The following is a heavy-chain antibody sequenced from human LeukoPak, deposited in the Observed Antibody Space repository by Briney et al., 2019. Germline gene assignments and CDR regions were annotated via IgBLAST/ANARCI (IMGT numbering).Heavy chain of an antibody. J-gene: IGHJ4*02. Sequence: SSVKVSCKASGGTFSSYAISWVRQAPGQGLEWMGGIIPIFGTANYAQKFQGRVTITADESTSTAYTELSSLRSEDTAVYYCARDHSSSSYFDYWGQGTLVTVSS. V-gene: IGHV1-69*13. CDR3: ARDHSSSSYFDY. CDR1: GGTFSSYA. CDR2: IIPIFGTA. D-gene: IGHD6-6*01.